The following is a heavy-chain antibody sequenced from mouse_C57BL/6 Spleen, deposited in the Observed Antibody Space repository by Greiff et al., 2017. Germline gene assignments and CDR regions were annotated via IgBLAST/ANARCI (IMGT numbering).Heavy chain of an antibody. CDR1: GFSLTSYG. D-gene: IGHD2-4*01. Sequence: VQRVESGPGLVQPSQSLSITCTVSGFSLTSYGVHWVRQSPGKGLEWLGVIWSGGSTDYNAAFISRLSISKDNSKSQVFFKMNSLQADDTAIYYCARNYDYDAWFAYWGQGTLVTVSA. V-gene: IGHV2-2*01. CDR2: IWSGGST. CDR3: ARNYDYDAWFAY. J-gene: IGHJ3*01.